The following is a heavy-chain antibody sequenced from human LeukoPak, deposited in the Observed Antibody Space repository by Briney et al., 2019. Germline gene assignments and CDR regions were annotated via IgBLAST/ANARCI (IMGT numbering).Heavy chain of an antibody. CDR3: ARDGGAFDI. CDR1: GGSFSGYY. D-gene: IGHD2-15*01. Sequence: SETLSLTCAVYGGSFSGYYWSWIRQPPGKGLEWTGEINHSGSTNYNPSLKSRVTISVDTSKNQFSLKLSSVTAADTAVYYCARDGGAFDIWGQGTMVTVSS. V-gene: IGHV4-34*01. J-gene: IGHJ3*02. CDR2: INHSGST.